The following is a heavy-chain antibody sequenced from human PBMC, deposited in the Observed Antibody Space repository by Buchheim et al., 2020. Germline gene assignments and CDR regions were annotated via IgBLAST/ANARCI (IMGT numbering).Heavy chain of an antibody. CDR2: INQDGSEK. V-gene: IGHV3-7*01. D-gene: IGHD2-15*01. Sequence: EVQLVESGGGLVQPGGSLRLSCAASGFTFSSYWMSWVRQAPGKGLEWVANINQDGSEKYYVDSVKGRFTISRDNAKNSLYLQMNSLRAEDTAVYYCARSDCSGGSCYSWADWFDPWGQGTL. CDR1: GFTFSSYW. J-gene: IGHJ5*02. CDR3: ARSDCSGGSCYSWADWFDP.